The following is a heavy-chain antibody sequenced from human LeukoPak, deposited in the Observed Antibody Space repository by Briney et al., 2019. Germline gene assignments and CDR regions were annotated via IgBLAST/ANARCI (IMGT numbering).Heavy chain of an antibody. V-gene: IGHV3-11*04. CDR2: ISSSGSTI. CDR3: ARGFSELDPFDY. Sequence: PGGSLRLSCAASGFTLSDYYMNWIRQAPGKGLEWVSYISSSGSTIYYADSVKGRFTISRDNAKNSLYLQMNSLRAEDTALYYCARGFSELDPFDYWAQGTLVTVSS. J-gene: IGHJ4*02. D-gene: IGHD3/OR15-3a*01. CDR1: GFTLSDYY.